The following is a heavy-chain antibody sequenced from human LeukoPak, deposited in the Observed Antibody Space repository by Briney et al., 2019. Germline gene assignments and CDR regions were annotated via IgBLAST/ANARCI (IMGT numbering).Heavy chain of an antibody. CDR2: ISSSSSYT. V-gene: IGHV3-11*05. CDR1: GXTFSDYY. J-gene: IGHJ5*02. CDR3: ARDGAAYYYDSSNWFDP. D-gene: IGHD3-22*01. Sequence: PGGSLRLSCAASGXTFSDYYMSWIRQAPGKGLEWVSYISSSSSYTNYADSVKGRFTISRDNAKNSLYLQMNSLRAEDTAVYYCARDGAAYYYDSSNWFDPWGQGTLVTVSS.